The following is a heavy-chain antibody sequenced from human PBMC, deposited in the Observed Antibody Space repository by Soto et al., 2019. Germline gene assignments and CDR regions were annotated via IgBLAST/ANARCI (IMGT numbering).Heavy chain of an antibody. CDR1: GFTFSSYG. J-gene: IGHJ4*02. V-gene: IGHV3-33*01. CDR2: IWYDGSNK. D-gene: IGHD3-3*01. CDR3: ARGLAYYDFWSGYYKEGLNDY. Sequence: PGGFLRLSCAASGFTFSSYGMHWVRQAPGKGLEWVAVIWYDGSNKYYADSVKGRFTISRDNSKNTLYLQMNSLRAEDTAVYYCARGLAYYDFWSGYYKEGLNDYWGQGTLVTVSS.